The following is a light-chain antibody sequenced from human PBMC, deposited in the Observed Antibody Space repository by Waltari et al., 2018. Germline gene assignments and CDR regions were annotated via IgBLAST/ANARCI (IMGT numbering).Light chain of an antibody. Sequence: ESVLTQSPGTLSLSPGERATLSCRARQSISSYLAWYQQKPGQAPRRLIYGGSSTATGIPDRFSGRESGTDFTHTISRREAEDLAVYYCQQYGSSPLSFGGATKVALK. V-gene: IGKV3-20*01. CDR3: QQYGSSPLS. CDR2: GGS. J-gene: IGKJ4*01. CDR1: QSISSY.